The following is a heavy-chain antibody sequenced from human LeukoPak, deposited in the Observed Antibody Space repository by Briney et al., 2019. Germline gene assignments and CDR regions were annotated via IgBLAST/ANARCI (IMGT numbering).Heavy chain of an antibody. CDR1: GFSRRSYW. J-gene: IGHJ4*02. CDR3: ARYSSSSGGASHYFDY. V-gene: IGHV3-74*01. D-gene: IGHD6-6*01. CDR2: ISGDGSMT. Sequence: TGGSLRLSCAVSGFSRRSYWMHWVRQAPGKGLVWVSRISGDGSMTNYADSVKGRFTISRDNAKNTVYLQMNSLRAEDTAVYYCARYSSSSGGASHYFDYWGQGTLVTVSS.